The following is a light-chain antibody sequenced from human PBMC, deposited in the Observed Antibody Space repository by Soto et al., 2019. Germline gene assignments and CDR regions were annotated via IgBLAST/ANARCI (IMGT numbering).Light chain of an antibody. V-gene: IGKV1-6*01. J-gene: IGKJ1*01. CDR1: QGIRND. CDR2: AAS. CDR3: LQDYNFPWT. Sequence: AIQMTQSPSSLSASVGDRVTITCRASQGIRNDLGWYQQKPGKAPKLLIYAASSLHSGVPSRFSGSGSGTDFTLTIRSLQPEDFATYYCLQDYNFPWTFGQGTKVEIK.